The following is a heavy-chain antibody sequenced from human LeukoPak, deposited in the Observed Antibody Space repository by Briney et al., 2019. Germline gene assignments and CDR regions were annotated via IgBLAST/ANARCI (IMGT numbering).Heavy chain of an antibody. Sequence: ASVKVSCKASGYTFTSYDTNWVRQATGQGLEWMGWMNPNSGNTGYAQKFQGRVTMTRNTSIRSEDTAVYYCFLPRPVTTGVGPPSGWFDPWGQGTLVTVSS. D-gene: IGHD4-17*01. CDR1: GYTFTSYD. V-gene: IGHV1-8*01. J-gene: IGHJ5*02. CDR3: GPPSGWFDP. CDR2: MNPNSGNT.